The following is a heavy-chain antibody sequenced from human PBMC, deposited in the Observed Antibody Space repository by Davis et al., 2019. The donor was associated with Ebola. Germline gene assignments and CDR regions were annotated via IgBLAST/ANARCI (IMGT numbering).Heavy chain of an antibody. V-gene: IGHV1-46*01. D-gene: IGHD2-8*02. Sequence: AASVEVSCKASGYTFTSYYMHWVRQAPGQGLEWMGIINPSGGSTSYAQKFQGRVTMTRDTSTSTVYMELSSLRSEDTAVYYCATTLGYCTGGVCYTYYFDYWGQGTLVTVSS. J-gene: IGHJ4*02. CDR3: ATTLGYCTGGVCYTYYFDY. CDR1: GYTFTSYY. CDR2: INPSGGST.